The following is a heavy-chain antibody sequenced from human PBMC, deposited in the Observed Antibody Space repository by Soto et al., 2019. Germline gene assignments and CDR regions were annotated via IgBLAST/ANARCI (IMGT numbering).Heavy chain of an antibody. CDR1: GYTFTSYG. CDR3: ARDQDTAMPYGMDV. D-gene: IGHD5-18*01. V-gene: IGHV1-18*01. Sequence: ASVKVSCKASGYTFTSYGISWVRQAPGQGLEWMGXXXXXXXXXNYAQKLQGRVTMTTDTSTSTAYMELRSLRSDDTAVYYCARDQDTAMPYGMDVWGQGTTVTVSS. J-gene: IGHJ6*02. CDR2: XXXXXXXX.